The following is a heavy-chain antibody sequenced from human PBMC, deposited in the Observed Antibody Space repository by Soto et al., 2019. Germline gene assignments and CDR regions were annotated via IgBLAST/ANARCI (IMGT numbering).Heavy chain of an antibody. CDR3: ARLVGGSSSWYGVWFDP. CDR2: IYYSGST. D-gene: IGHD6-13*01. J-gene: IGHJ5*02. V-gene: IGHV4-39*01. Sequence: QLQLQESGPGLVKPSETLSLTCTVSGGSISSSSYYWGWIRQPPGKGLEWIGSIYYSGSTYYNPSLKSRVTISVDTSRNQFYLKLSSVTAADTAVDYCARLVGGSSSWYGVWFDPWGQGTLVTVSS. CDR1: GGSISSSSYY.